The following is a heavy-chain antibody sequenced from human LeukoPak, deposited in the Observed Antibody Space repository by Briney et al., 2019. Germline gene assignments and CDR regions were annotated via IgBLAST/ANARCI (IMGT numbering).Heavy chain of an antibody. CDR3: ASSSDRLRAYDY. J-gene: IGHJ4*02. CDR2: IYYSGST. CDR1: GGSISSGGYS. D-gene: IGHD6-25*01. Sequence: SETLSLTCTVSGGSISSGGYSWSWIRQPPGKGLEWIGYIYYSGSTYYNPSLKSRVTISVDTSKNQFSLKLSSVTAADTAVYYCASSSDRLRAYDYWGQGTLVTVSS. V-gene: IGHV4-30-4*07.